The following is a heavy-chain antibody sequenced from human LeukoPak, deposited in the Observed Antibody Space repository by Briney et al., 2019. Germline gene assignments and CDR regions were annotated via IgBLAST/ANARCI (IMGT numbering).Heavy chain of an antibody. CDR2: ISGGKI. CDR3: AKAVASGRSFDY. D-gene: IGHD6-19*01. V-gene: IGHV3-23*01. J-gene: IGHJ4*02. Sequence: GGSLRLSCAASGFTFSSYAMSWVRQAPGKGLEWVSIISGGKIYYADSVKGRFTISRDDSRNTLYLQMNSLRAEDTAVYYCAKAVASGRSFDYWGQGTLVTVSS. CDR1: GFTFSSYA.